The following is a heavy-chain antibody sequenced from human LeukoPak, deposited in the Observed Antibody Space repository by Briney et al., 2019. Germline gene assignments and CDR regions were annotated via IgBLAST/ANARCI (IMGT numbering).Heavy chain of an antibody. V-gene: IGHV4-39*07. J-gene: IGHJ4*02. D-gene: IGHD6-13*01. CDR2: IYYSGST. CDR1: GGSISSSSYY. Sequence: SETLSLTCTVSGGSISSSSYYWGWIRQPPGKGLEWIGSIYYSGSTYYNPSLKSRVTISVDTSKNQFSLKLSSVTAADTAVYYCARDHAAAGNGLDYWGQGTLVTVSS. CDR3: ARDHAAAGNGLDY.